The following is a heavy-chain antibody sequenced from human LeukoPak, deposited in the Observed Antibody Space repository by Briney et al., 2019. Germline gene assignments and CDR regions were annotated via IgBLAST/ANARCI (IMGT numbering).Heavy chain of an antibody. CDR1: GFTFSSYA. V-gene: IGHV3-23*01. CDR2: ISYSGGNT. CDR3: AKKYCSGGVCYPPSFDY. Sequence: PGGSLRLSCAASGFTFSSYAMGWVRRAPGKGLEWVSSISYSGGNTYYADSVKGRFTISRDNSKNTLYLQMNSLRAEDTALYYCAKKYCSGGVCYPPSFDYWGRGTLVIVSS. D-gene: IGHD2-8*02. J-gene: IGHJ4*02.